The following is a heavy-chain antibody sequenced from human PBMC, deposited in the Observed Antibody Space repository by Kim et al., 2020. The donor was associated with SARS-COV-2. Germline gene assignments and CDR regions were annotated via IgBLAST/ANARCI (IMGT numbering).Heavy chain of an antibody. J-gene: IGHJ4*02. V-gene: IGHV3-30*04. CDR1: GFTFSSYA. CDR2: ISYDGSNK. Sequence: GGSLRLSCAASGFTFSSYAMHWVRQAPGKGLEWVAVISYDGSNKYYADSVKGRFTISRDNSKNTLYLQMNSLRAEDTAVYYCARGAYVGFHYFDYWGQGT. D-gene: IGHD3-10*02. CDR3: ARGAYVGFHYFDY.